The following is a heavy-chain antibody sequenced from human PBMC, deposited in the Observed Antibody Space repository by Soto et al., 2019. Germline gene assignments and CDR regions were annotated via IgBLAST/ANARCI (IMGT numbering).Heavy chain of an antibody. D-gene: IGHD2-15*01. J-gene: IGHJ4*02. CDR2: IIPILGIA. CDR3: ARDTVDYYFDY. CDR1: GGTFSSYT. V-gene: IGHV1-69*04. Sequence: SVKVSCKASGGTFSSYTIIWVRQAPGQGLEWMGRIIPILGIANYAQKFQGRVTITADKSTSTAYMELSSLRSEDTAVYYCARDTVDYYFDYWGQGTLVTVSS.